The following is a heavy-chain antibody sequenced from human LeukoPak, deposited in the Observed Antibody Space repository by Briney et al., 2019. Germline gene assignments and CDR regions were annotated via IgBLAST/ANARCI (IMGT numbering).Heavy chain of an antibody. J-gene: IGHJ4*02. CDR3: ARAPLPPLYYYDSSCYYLVY. CDR1: GYTFTSYA. CDR2: INAGNGNT. D-gene: IGHD3-22*01. Sequence: ASVKVSCKASGYTFTSYAMHWVRQAPGQRLEWMGWINAGNGNTKYSQKFQGRVTITRDTSASTAYMELSSLRSEDTAVYYCARAPLPPLYYYDSSCYYLVYWGQGTLVTVSS. V-gene: IGHV1-3*01.